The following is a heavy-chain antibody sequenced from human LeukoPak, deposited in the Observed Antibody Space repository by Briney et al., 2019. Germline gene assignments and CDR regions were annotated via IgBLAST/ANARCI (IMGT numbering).Heavy chain of an antibody. CDR1: GGSINSYY. CDR2: IHTSGST. V-gene: IGHV4-4*07. Sequence: SETLSLTCTVSGGSINSYYWSWIRQPPGKGLEWIGRIHTSGSTNYNPSLKSRVTMSVDTSKNQFSLKLSSVTAADTAVYYCARGGYYYDSTSYYSLDYWGQGTLVTVSS. J-gene: IGHJ4*02. CDR3: ARGGYYYDSTSYYSLDY. D-gene: IGHD3-22*01.